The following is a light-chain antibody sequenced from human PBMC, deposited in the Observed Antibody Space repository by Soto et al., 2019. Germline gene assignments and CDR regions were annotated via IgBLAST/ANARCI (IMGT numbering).Light chain of an antibody. CDR3: QGHRTSVS. V-gene: IGKV1-5*03. CDR1: QTISSW. Sequence: DIQMTQKHSTLSVSVGDRVTITCRASQTISSWLAWYQQKPGKAPKLLIYKASTLKSGVPSRFSGSGSGTEFTLSICGLQLHDYPTYCCQGHRTSVSLGQGTKVDIK. J-gene: IGKJ1*01. CDR2: KAS.